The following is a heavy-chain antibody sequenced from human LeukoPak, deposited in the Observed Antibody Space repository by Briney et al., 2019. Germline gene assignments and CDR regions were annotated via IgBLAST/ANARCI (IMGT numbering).Heavy chain of an antibody. CDR2: IIPILGIA. J-gene: IGHJ4*02. CDR3: ARDAGIAAAW. Sequence: SVKVSCKASGGTFSSYAISWVRQAPGQGLEWMGRIIPILGIANYAQKFQGRVTITADKSTRTAYMELSSLRSEDTAVYYRARDAGIAAAWWGQGTLVTVSS. D-gene: IGHD6-13*01. V-gene: IGHV1-69*04. CDR1: GGTFSSYA.